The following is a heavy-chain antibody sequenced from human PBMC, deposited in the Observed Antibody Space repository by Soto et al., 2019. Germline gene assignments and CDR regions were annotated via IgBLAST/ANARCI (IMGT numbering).Heavy chain of an antibody. Sequence: QVQLVQSGAEVKKPGASVKVSCKASGYTFTSYGISWVRQAPGQGLEWMGWINPYNGNTNYAQKLQGRVTMTTDTPTPTAYMALRSLRSDDTPMYSCARDWFGIDYWGQGTLVTVSS. J-gene: IGHJ4*02. CDR2: INPYNGNT. D-gene: IGHD3-16*01. V-gene: IGHV1-18*01. CDR3: ARDWFGIDY. CDR1: GYTFTSYG.